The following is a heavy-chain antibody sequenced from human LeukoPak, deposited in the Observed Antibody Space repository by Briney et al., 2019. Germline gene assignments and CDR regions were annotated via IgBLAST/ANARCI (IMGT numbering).Heavy chain of an antibody. J-gene: IGHJ4*02. CDR2: IFGSGGST. CDR3: AKARGPVATHPDY. V-gene: IGHV3-23*01. CDR1: GFTFSIYA. D-gene: IGHD5-12*01. Sequence: GGSLRLSCAVSGFTFSIYAMTWVPHAPGKGLGWVSAIFGSGGSTYYADSVKGRFTISRDNSKNTLYLQMNSLRAEDTAVYYCAKARGPVATHPDYWGQGTLVTVSS.